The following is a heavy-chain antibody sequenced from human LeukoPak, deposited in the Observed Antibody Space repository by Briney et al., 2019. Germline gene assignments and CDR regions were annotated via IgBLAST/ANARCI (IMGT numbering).Heavy chain of an antibody. V-gene: IGHV1-18*01. Sequence: GASVKVSCKASGYTFTSYGISWVRQAPGQGLEWMGWISAYNGNTNYAQKLQGRVTMTTDTSTSTAYMELRSLRSDDTAVYYCARVGELLWSGELFPLYDYWGQGTLVTVSS. J-gene: IGHJ4*02. D-gene: IGHD3-10*01. CDR2: ISAYNGNT. CDR3: ARVGELLWSGELFPLYDY. CDR1: GYTFTSYG.